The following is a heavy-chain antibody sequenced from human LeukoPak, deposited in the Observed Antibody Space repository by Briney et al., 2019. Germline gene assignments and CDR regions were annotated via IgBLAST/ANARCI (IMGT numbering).Heavy chain of an antibody. CDR1: GYTFTSYD. CDR3: AREGSSSWYGFDY. Sequence: GASVTVSCKASGYTFTSYDINWVRQAPGQGLEWMGWMNPNSGNTGYAQKFQGRVTMTRNTSISTAYMELSSLRSEDTAVYYCAREGSSSWYGFDYWGQGTLVTVSS. CDR2: MNPNSGNT. J-gene: IGHJ4*02. V-gene: IGHV1-8*01. D-gene: IGHD6-13*01.